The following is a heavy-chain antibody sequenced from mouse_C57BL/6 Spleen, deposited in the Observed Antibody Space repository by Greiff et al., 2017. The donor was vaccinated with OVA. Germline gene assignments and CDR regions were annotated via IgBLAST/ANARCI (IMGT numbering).Heavy chain of an antibody. D-gene: IGHD1-1*01. V-gene: IGHV5-16*01. Sequence: EVKVVESEGGLVQPGSSMKLSCTASGFTFSDYYMAWVRQVPEKGLEWVANINYDGSSTYYLDSLKSRFIISRDNAKNILYLQMSSLKSEDTATYYCARDGIYYYGSSSGGFAYWGQGTLVTVSA. CDR1: GFTFSDYY. J-gene: IGHJ3*01. CDR3: ARDGIYYYGSSSGGFAY. CDR2: INYDGSST.